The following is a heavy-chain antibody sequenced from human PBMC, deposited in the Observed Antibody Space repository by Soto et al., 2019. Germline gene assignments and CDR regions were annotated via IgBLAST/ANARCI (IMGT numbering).Heavy chain of an antibody. V-gene: IGHV3-23*01. J-gene: IGHJ4*02. CDR1: GFTFSSYG. Sequence: EVQLLESGGGLVQPGGALRLSCAASGFTFSSYGMTWVRQAPGKGLEWVSFSSATGAGTYYAGSVKGRFTISRDNSKNTLYLQMTSLRADDTAVYYCAKDRRAGGNYGFDSDFWGQGALVIVSS. CDR2: SSATGAGT. D-gene: IGHD1-7*01. CDR3: AKDRRAGGNYGFDSDF.